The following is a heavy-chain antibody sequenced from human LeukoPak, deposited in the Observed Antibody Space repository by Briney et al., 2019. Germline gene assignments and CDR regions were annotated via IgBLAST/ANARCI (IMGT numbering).Heavy chain of an antibody. J-gene: IGHJ4*02. CDR2: ISGGGTRT. CDR1: GFIFHSYA. CDR3: AKGGGRGDYDLTGRFSTHFDS. V-gene: IGHV3-23*01. Sequence: SGGSLRLSGAASGFIFHSYAMGWVRQAPGKGPVWVSAISGGGTRTYYADSVTGRFTISRDNSKNTVYLQMNSLRGEDTAVYFCAKGGGRGDYDLTGRFSTHFDSWGQGTLVVVSS. D-gene: IGHD4-17*01.